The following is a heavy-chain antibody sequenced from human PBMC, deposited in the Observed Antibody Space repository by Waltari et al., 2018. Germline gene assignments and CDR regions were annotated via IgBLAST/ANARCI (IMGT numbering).Heavy chain of an antibody. CDR1: GFMFNNYG. V-gene: IGHV3-23*01. D-gene: IGHD1-26*01. CDR3: AKPVGALVNDAFDI. CDR2: ISGRGTAT. J-gene: IGHJ3*02. Sequence: EMQLLESGGGLVQRGGSLRLSCAASGFMFNNYGMTWFRQAPGKGLEWVSGISGRGTATYYADSVKGRFTISRDNSKNILYLQMNSLRPEDTAIYYCAKPVGALVNDAFDIWGQGTMVTVSS.